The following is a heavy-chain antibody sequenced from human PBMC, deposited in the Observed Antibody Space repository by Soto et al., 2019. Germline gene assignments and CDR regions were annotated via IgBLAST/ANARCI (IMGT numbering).Heavy chain of an antibody. D-gene: IGHD3-22*01. CDR3: ARGAYYYDSSGYYSLDY. CDR1: GGSISSYY. Sequence: PSETLSLTCTVSGGSISSYYWSWIRQPPGKGLEWIGYIYYSGSTNYNPSLKSRVTISVDTSKNQFSLKLSSVTAADTAVYYCARGAYYYDSSGYYSLDYWAQGTLVTVSS. V-gene: IGHV4-59*01. CDR2: IYYSGST. J-gene: IGHJ4*02.